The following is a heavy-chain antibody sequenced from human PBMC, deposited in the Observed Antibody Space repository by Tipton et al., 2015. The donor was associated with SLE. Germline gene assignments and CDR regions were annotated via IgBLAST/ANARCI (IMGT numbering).Heavy chain of an antibody. CDR1: GGSISGGNHY. Sequence: TLSLTCTVSGGSISGGNHYWSWIRQHPGKGLEWIGYIYYSANSYYNPSLKSRVAMSVDTSKNQFSLRLSSVTAADTPVYYCARGGGGYFSYMDVWGEGTTVIVSS. J-gene: IGHJ6*03. CDR3: ARGGGGYFSYMDV. CDR2: IYYSANS. V-gene: IGHV4-31*03. D-gene: IGHD3-16*01.